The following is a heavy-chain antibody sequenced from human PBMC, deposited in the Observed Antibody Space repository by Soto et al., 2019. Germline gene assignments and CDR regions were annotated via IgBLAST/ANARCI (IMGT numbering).Heavy chain of an antibody. J-gene: IGHJ6*02. V-gene: IGHV3-11*06. CDR2: ISSSSSYT. CDR3: GRAIIPLTTIFYGMDV. Sequence: QVQLVESGGGLVKPGGSLRLSCTASGFTFSDYYMTWIRQAPGKGLKWFSYISSSSSYTNYADSVKGRFTISRDNAKNSLYLQMNSLRAEDTAVYYCGRAIIPLTTIFYGMDVWGQGTTVTVSS. D-gene: IGHD4-4*01. CDR1: GFTFSDYY.